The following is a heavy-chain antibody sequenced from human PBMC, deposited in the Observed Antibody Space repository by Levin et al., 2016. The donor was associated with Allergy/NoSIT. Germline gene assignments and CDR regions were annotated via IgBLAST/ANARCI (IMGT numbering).Heavy chain of an antibody. V-gene: IGHV3-11*06. CDR3: ARDHYCTSTSCRQYNWFDP. J-gene: IGHJ5*02. D-gene: IGHD2-2*01. CDR2: ISGSSSYT. Sequence: GESLKISCAASEFTFSDYYMSWIRQAPGKGLEWVSYISGSSSYTNYADSVKGRFTISRDNAQNSLYLQMNSLRAEDTAVYYCARDHYCTSTSCRQYNWFDPWGQGTLVTVSS. CDR1: EFTFSDYY.